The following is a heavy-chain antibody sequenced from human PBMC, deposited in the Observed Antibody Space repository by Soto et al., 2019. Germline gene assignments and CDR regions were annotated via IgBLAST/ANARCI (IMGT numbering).Heavy chain of an antibody. V-gene: IGHV3-30-3*01. CDR2: ISYDGSNK. D-gene: IGHD5-12*01. J-gene: IGHJ4*02. Sequence: ESGGGVVQPGRSLRLSCAASGFTFSSYAMHWVRQAPGKGLEWVAVISYDGSNKYYADSVKGRFTISRDNSKNTLYLQMNSLRAEDTAVYYCARVEDGYNYFGYFDYWGQGTLVTVSS. CDR1: GFTFSSYA. CDR3: ARVEDGYNYFGYFDY.